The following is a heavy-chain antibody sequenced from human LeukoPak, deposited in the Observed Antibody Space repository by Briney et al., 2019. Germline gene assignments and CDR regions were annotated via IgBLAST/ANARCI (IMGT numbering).Heavy chain of an antibody. J-gene: IGHJ4*02. V-gene: IGHV4-59*08. CDR3: ARNDYALDY. CDR1: GGSFSGYY. D-gene: IGHD4-17*01. Sequence: PSETLSLTCAVYGGSFSGYYWSWIRQPPGKGLEWIGYIYYSGSTNYNPSLKSRVTISVDTSKNQFSLKLSSVTAADTAVYYCARNDYALDYWGQGTLVTVSS. CDR2: IYYSGST.